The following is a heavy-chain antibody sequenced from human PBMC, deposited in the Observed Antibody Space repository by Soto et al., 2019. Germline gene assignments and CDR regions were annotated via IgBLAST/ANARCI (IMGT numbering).Heavy chain of an antibody. J-gene: IGHJ6*02. CDR2: IKQDGSEK. V-gene: IGHV3-7*01. D-gene: IGHD2-2*01. Sequence: GGSLRLSCAASGFTFSNYWMHWVRQAPGKGLEWVANIKQDGSEKYFVDSVKGRFTISRDKAKNSLYLQMNSLRAEDTPVYYCARDLGCTAAGYYYYYAMDVWGQGTTVTLSS. CDR3: ARDLGCTAAGYYYYYAMDV. CDR1: GFTFSNYW.